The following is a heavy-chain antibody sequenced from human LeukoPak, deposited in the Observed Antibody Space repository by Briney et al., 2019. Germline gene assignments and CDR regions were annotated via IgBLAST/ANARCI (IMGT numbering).Heavy chain of an antibody. CDR2: ISGSGGTT. CDR3: AKEVEWPHYGLDV. V-gene: IGHV3-23*01. J-gene: IGHJ6*02. D-gene: IGHD3-3*01. Sequence: GGSLRLSCAASGFTFSSYAMSWVRQAPGRGLEWVSAISGSGGTTYYADSVKGRFTISRDNSKNTLYLQMSSVRAEDTAVYYCAKEVEWPHYGLDVWGQGTTVTVSS. CDR1: GFTFSSYA.